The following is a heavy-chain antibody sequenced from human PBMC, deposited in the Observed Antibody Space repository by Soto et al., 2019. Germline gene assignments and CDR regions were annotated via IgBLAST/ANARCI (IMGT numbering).Heavy chain of an antibody. V-gene: IGHV3-48*02. D-gene: IGHD1-26*01. CDR1: GFTFSSYS. J-gene: IGHJ5*02. CDR2: ISSSSSTI. CDR3: ARTIVGATGWFDP. Sequence: EVQLVESGGGLVQPGGSLRLSCAASGFTFSSYSMNWVRQAPGKGLEWVSYISSSSSTIYDADSVKGRFTITRDNAKNSLYLQMNSLRDEDTAVYYCARTIVGATGWFDPWGQGTLVTVSS.